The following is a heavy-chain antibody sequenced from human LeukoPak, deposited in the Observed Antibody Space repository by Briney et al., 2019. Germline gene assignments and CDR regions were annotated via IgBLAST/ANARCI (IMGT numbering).Heavy chain of an antibody. CDR3: ASISYSSWSIGGPKGGYFDY. V-gene: IGHV4-39*07. J-gene: IGHJ4*02. Sequence: SETLSLTRTVSGGSISSSSYYWGWIRQPPGKGLEWIGSIYYSGSTYYNPSLKSRVTISVDTSKNQFSLKLSSVTAADTAVYYCASISYSSWSIGGPKGGYFDYWGQGTLVTVSS. CDR1: GGSISSSSYY. D-gene: IGHD6-13*01. CDR2: IYYSGST.